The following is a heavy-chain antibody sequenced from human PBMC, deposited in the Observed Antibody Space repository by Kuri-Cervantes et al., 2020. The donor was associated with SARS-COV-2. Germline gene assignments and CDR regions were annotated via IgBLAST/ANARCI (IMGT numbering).Heavy chain of an antibody. CDR2: IYYSGST. Sequence: SETLSLTCTVSGGSISSYYWSWIRQPPGKGLEWIGYIYYSGSTNYIPSLKSRVTISVDTSKNQFSLKLSSVTAADTAVYYCARHGFDFWSGYARTYYYYYGMDVWGQGTTVTVSS. D-gene: IGHD3-3*01. V-gene: IGHV4-59*08. J-gene: IGHJ6*02. CDR1: GGSISSYY. CDR3: ARHGFDFWSGYARTYYYYYGMDV.